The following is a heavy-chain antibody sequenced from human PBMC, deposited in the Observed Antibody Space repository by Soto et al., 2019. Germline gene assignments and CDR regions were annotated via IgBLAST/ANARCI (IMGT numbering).Heavy chain of an antibody. Sequence: ASVKVSCKASGYTFTSYSMHWVRQAPGQGLEWMGIINPSSGRTSYAQNFQGRVTMTSDTPTSIVYMEMSSLKSEDTAVYYCARDHNFGFILYAMDVWGQGTTVTVS. CDR2: INPSSGRT. CDR3: ARDHNFGFILYAMDV. V-gene: IGHV1-46*01. J-gene: IGHJ6*02. D-gene: IGHD2-15*01. CDR1: GYTFTSYS.